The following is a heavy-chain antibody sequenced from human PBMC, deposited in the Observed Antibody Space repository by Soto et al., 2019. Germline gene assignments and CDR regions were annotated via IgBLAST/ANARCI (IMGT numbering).Heavy chain of an antibody. V-gene: IGHV4-30-2*01. CDR3: ARDCCDSSGYHEKGDVDI. Sequence: SDTLSVTCAVSGGSISSGGYSGSWIRQPPGKGLEWIGYIYHSGSTYYNPSLKSRVTISVERSKNQFSLKLSSVTAADTAVYYCARDCCDSSGYHEKGDVDIWGKVTMVT. CDR1: GGSISSGGYS. CDR2: IYHSGST. D-gene: IGHD3-22*01. J-gene: IGHJ3*02.